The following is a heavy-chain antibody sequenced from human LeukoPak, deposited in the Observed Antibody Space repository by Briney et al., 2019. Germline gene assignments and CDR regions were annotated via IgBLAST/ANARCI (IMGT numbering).Heavy chain of an antibody. D-gene: IGHD5-18*01. CDR2: ISAYNGNT. V-gene: IGHV1-18*01. CDR1: GYTFTSYG. J-gene: IGHJ3*02. Sequence: ASVKVSSKASGYTFTSYGISWVRQAPGQGLEWMGWISAYNGNTNYAQKLQGRVAMTTDTSTSTAYMELRSLRSDDTAVYYCARVGYPDDAFDIWGQGTMVTVSS. CDR3: ARVGYPDDAFDI.